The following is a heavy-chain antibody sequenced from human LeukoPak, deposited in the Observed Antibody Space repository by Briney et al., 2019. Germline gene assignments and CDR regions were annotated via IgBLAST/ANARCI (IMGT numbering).Heavy chain of an antibody. Sequence: PSETLSLTCAVSGGSILSTNWWSWVRQPPGEGLEWIGEVYLSGATHYNPSVEGRDTISIDKYKNHLSLEVISVTAAHTAMYYCTRESGAFSPLGFWGQGTLVSVSS. J-gene: IGHJ1*01. CDR2: VYLSGAT. CDR3: TRESGAFSPLGF. V-gene: IGHV4-4*02. D-gene: IGHD1-26*01. CDR1: GGSILSTNW.